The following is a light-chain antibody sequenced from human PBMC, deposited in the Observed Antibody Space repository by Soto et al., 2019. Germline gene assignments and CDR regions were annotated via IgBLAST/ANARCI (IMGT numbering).Light chain of an antibody. J-gene: IGKJ1*01. V-gene: IGKV1-5*03. CDR1: QSISSW. CDR3: QQYNLGGT. CDR2: KAS. Sequence: DIQMTQSPSTLSASVGDRVTITCRASQSISSWLAWYQHKPGKAPKLLIYKASSLESGVPSRFSGSGSGTEFTLTIYSRQPDDLETYDCQQYNLGGTFGQGTKVEIK.